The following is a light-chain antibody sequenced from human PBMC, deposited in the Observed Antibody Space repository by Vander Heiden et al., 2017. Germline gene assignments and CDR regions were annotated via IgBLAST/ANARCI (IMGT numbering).Light chain of an antibody. CDR3: QQYHSPWT. CDR1: QSIHYY. Sequence: DIQITPSPSTLPAPVGDRVTVTCRASQSIHYYLAWFQQKPGKAPNLLISNASNLESGVPSRFSGSGSGTEFTLTITRLQPDDFATYFCQQYHSPWTFGQGTKLE. J-gene: IGKJ1*01. V-gene: IGKV1-5*01. CDR2: NAS.